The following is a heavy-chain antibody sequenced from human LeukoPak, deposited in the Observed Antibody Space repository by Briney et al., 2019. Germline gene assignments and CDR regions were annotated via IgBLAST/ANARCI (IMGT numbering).Heavy chain of an antibody. V-gene: IGHV1-2*02. CDR3: AISLRGWSGYYSNWFDL. CDR2: INPNSDDT. J-gene: IGHJ5*02. Sequence: GASVKVSCKASGYTFTGHYMHWVRQAPGQGLEGMGWINPNSDDTNYAQKFQGRVIMTRDTSISTAYMELSRLRFDDTAVYYCAISLRGWSGYYSNWFDLWGQGTLVTVSS. D-gene: IGHD3-3*01. CDR1: GYTFTGHY.